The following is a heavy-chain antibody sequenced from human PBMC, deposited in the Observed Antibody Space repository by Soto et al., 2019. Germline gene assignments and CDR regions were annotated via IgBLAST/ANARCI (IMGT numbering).Heavy chain of an antibody. V-gene: IGHV4-34*01. Sequence: QVQLQQWGAGLLKPSETLSLTCAVYGGSFSGYYWTWIRQPPGTGLELIGESNHSGSTNYNPSLKSRVTISVDTSKNQFSLKLTSVTAADTAVYYCARDKITGLFDYWGQGTLVTVSS. J-gene: IGHJ4*02. CDR3: ARDKITGLFDY. CDR2: SNHSGST. CDR1: GGSFSGYY. D-gene: IGHD2-8*02.